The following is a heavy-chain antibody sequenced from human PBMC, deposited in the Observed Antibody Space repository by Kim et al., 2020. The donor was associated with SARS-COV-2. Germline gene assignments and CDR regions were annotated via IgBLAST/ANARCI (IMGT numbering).Heavy chain of an antibody. J-gene: IGHJ4*02. CDR2: INSDGSST. D-gene: IGHD1-26*01. CDR1: GFTFSSYW. V-gene: IGHV3-74*01. Sequence: GGSLRLSCASSGFTFSSYWMHWVRQAPGKGLVWVSRINSDGSSTTYADSVKGRFTISRDNAKNTLYLQMNSLGAEDTAVYYCARYDSGNYYYDYWGQGTLVTVSS. CDR3: ARYDSGNYYYDY.